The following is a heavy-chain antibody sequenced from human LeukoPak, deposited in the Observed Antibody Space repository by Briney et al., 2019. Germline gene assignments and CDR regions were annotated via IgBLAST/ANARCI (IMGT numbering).Heavy chain of an antibody. CDR1: GYTFTGYY. V-gene: IGHV1-2*02. Sequence: ASVKVSCKASGYTFTGYYMHWVRQAPGQGLEWMGWINPNSGGTNYAQKFQGRVTMTRDTSISTAYMELSRLRSDDTAVYYCARVDILPLFGYYGMDVWGQGTTVTVSS. CDR2: INPNSGGT. CDR3: ARVDILPLFGYYGMDV. J-gene: IGHJ6*02. D-gene: IGHD3-9*01.